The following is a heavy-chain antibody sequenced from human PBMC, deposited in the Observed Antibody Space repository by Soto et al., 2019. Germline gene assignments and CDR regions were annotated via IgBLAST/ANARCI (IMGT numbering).Heavy chain of an antibody. CDR3: ARDHRYALEI. CDR2: IRDGVGSI. Sequence: PGGSLRLSCAASGFSFSDYSMNWVRQAPGKGLEWLAYIRDGVGSIKYADSVEGRFTISRDNAKNSLYLQMNSLRDEDTAVYYCARDHRYALEIWGQGTRVTVSS. CDR1: GFSFSDYS. J-gene: IGHJ3*02. V-gene: IGHV3-48*02.